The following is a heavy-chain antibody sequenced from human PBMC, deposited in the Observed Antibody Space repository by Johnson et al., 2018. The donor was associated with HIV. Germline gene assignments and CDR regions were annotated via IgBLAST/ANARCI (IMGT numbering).Heavy chain of an antibody. V-gene: IGHV3-30-3*01. J-gene: IGHJ3*02. CDR3: ARESTLDAFDI. CDR2: ISYDGSNK. CDR1: GFTFSSYA. Sequence: QLLESGGGVVQPGRSLRLSCAASGFTFSSYAMHWVRQAPGKALEWVAVISYDGSNKYYAGSVEGRFTISRANSKNTLYLQMNSLRAEDTAVYYCARESTLDAFDIWGQGTMVTVSS.